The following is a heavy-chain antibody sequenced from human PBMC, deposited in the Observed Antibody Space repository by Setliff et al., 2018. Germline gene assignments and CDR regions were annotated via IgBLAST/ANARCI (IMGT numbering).Heavy chain of an antibody. CDR1: GGTFRTDG. CDR2: IIPVFGTA. Sequence: ASVKVSCKASGGTFRTDGFSWVRQAPGQGLEWMGRIIPVFGTAKYAQKFQGTVTITADESTTTAYMELRSLGTEDTAIYYCARDTRDRYDNSGHYLSLDYWGQGTLVTVSS. D-gene: IGHD3-22*01. V-gene: IGHV1-69*13. CDR3: ARDTRDRYDNSGHYLSLDY. J-gene: IGHJ4*02.